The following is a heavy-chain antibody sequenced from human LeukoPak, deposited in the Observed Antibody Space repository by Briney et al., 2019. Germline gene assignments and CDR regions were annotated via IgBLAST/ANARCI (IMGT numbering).Heavy chain of an antibody. CDR3: AREVSVRHPPYYYYYMDV. CDR2: IYFSGST. V-gene: IGHV4-59*12. Sequence: PSETLSLTCTVSGGSISSDYWSWIRQPPGKGLEWIGYIYFSGSTNYNPSLKSRVTMSVDTSKNQFSLKLSSVTAADTAVYYCAREVSVRHPPYYYYYMDVWGKGTTVTISS. D-gene: IGHD1-1*01. CDR1: GGSISSDY. J-gene: IGHJ6*03.